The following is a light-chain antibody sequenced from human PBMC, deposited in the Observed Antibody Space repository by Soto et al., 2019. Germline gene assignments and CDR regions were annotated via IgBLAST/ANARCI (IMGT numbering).Light chain of an antibody. CDR1: SSDVGAYNS. Sequence: QSALAQPASVSGSPGQSITISCTGTSSDVGAYNSVSWYQQHPHKAPQVIIYKGTQRPSGVSNRFSGSTSGNAASLTISGLQADDEADYFCCSSAPESTYVFGNGTKLTVI. CDR2: KGT. V-gene: IGLV2-23*01. J-gene: IGLJ1*01. CDR3: CSSAPESTYV.